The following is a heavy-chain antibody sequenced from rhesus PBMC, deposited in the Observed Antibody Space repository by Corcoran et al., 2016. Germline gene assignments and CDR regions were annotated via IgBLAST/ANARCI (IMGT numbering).Heavy chain of an antibody. J-gene: IGHJ5-1*01. Sequence: QVQLQESGPGLVKPSETLSLTCAVSGDSITSYYWSWIRPSPGKGLEWIGYIDGSSVSTYYSPSLKTRVTLSTDTSKNQFSLTLNSVTAADAAVYYCARDLRFDVWGPGVLVTVSS. CDR1: GDSITSYY. V-gene: IGHV4-165*01. CDR3: ARDLRFDV. CDR2: IDGSSVST.